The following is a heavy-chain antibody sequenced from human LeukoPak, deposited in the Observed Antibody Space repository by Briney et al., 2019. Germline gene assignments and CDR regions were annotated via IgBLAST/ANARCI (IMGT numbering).Heavy chain of an antibody. D-gene: IGHD2-2*01. CDR2: INGDGCEE. CDR1: GFSFSSYW. CDR3: AKDNSHSTSWD. Sequence: GGSLRLSCAASGFSFSSYWLSWVRQAPGKGLEWVANINGDGCEEYYVDSVRGRFDISRDNAKNSLYLQMNSLRAEDTAVYYCAKDNSHSTSWDWGQGTLVAVSS. J-gene: IGHJ4*02. V-gene: IGHV3-7*01.